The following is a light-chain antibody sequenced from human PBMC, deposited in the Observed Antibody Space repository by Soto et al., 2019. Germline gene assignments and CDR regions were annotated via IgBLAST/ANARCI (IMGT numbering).Light chain of an antibody. V-gene: IGKV3-20*01. CDR2: RAS. CDR1: QSVSSN. Sequence: ASQSVSSNLAWYQQRPGQAPRLLINRASNLDSGIPDRFTGSGSGTDFTLTISCLESADFAMYYCQQYCSSPRTFGQGTKVDIK. J-gene: IGKJ1*01. CDR3: QQYCSSPRT.